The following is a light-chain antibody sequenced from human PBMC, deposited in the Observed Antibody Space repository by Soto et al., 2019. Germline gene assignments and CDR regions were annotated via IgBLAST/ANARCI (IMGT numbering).Light chain of an antibody. V-gene: IGLV1-40*01. J-gene: IGLJ1*01. CDR3: QSYDSSPSGYV. CDR2: GNS. Sequence: QSVLTQPPSVSGAPGQRVTISCTGSSSNIGAGYDVHWYQQLPGTAPKLLIYGNSNRPSGVPDRFSGSKSGTSASLAITGLQAEDEADYYCQSYDSSPSGYVFGTGTKVNVL. CDR1: SSNIGAGYD.